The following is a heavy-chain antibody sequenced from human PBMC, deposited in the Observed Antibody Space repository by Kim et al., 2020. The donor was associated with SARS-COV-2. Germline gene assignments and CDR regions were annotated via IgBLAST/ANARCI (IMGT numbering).Heavy chain of an antibody. J-gene: IGHJ6*02. CDR3: AREDIVATTGPLIVYYYYGMDV. CDR2: IWYDGSNK. D-gene: IGHD5-12*01. V-gene: IGHV3-33*01. Sequence: GGSLRLSCAASGFTFSSYGMHWVRQAPGKGLEWVAVIWYDGSNKYYADSVKGRFTISRDNSKNTLYLQMNSLRAEDTAVYYCAREDIVATTGPLIVYYYYGMDVWGQGTTVTVSS. CDR1: GFTFSSYG.